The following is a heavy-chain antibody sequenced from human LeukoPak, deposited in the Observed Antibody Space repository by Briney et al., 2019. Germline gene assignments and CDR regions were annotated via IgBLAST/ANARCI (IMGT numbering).Heavy chain of an antibody. CDR3: ARVKRPPSGWAFDI. CDR1: GGSISSSSYY. J-gene: IGHJ3*02. V-gene: IGHV4-39*07. Sequence: SETLSLTCTVSGGSISSSSYYWGWIRQPPGKGLGWIGSIYYSGSTYYNPSLKSRVTISVDTSKNQFSLKLSSVTAADTAVYYCARVKRPPSGWAFDIWGQGTMVTVSS. CDR2: IYYSGST.